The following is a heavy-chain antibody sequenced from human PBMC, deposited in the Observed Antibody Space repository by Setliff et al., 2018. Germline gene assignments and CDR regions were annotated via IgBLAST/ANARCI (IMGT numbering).Heavy chain of an antibody. J-gene: IGHJ5*02. V-gene: IGHV4-39*07. Sequence: SETLSLTCSVSGASFSSSSSYWGWIRQPPGKGLEWIGHIYHRGSTYYNPSLKSRATISIDTSKNQFSLKLNSVTAADTAVYYCGRSEAYNWFDPWGQGTLVTVSS. CDR1: GASFSSSSSY. CDR3: GRSEAYNWFDP. CDR2: IYHRGST.